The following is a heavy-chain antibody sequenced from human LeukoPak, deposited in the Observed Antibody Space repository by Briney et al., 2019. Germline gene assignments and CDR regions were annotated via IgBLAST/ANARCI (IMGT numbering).Heavy chain of an antibody. CDR2: ISSSSSYI. J-gene: IGHJ4*02. CDR3: ARLVGATGIVDY. CDR1: GFTFSSYS. D-gene: IGHD1-26*01. Sequence: GGSLRLSCAASGFTFSSYSMNWVRQAPGKGLEWVSSISSSSSYIYYADSVKGRFTISRDNAKNSLYLQMNSPRAEDTAVYYCARLVGATGIVDYWGQGTLVTVSS. V-gene: IGHV3-21*01.